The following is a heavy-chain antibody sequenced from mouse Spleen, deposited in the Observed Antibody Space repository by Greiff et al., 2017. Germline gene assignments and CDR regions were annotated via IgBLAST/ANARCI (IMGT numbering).Heavy chain of an antibody. D-gene: IGHD1-1*01. CDR2: IYPGDGDT. Sequence: VQLQQSGAELVKPGASVKISCKASGYAFSSYWMNWVKQRPGKGLEWIGQIYPGDGDTNYNGKFKGKATLTADKSSSTAYMQLSSLTSEGSAVYFCARSSTVVDRMDYWGQGTSVTVSS. V-gene: IGHV1-80*01. CDR1: GYAFSSYW. CDR3: ARSSTVVDRMDY. J-gene: IGHJ4*01.